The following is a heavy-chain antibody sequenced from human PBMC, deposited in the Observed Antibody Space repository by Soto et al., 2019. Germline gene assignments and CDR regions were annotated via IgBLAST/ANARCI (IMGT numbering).Heavy chain of an antibody. Sequence: QVHLVQSGAEVKKPGSSVKVSCKTSGGTFSTYTVSWVRQAPGQGLEWIGRIIPILDVLTYAQKFQGRVTITADKSXXTAHLELTSLKSEDTAMYYCARGSEGSGTESAFHFWGQGTMVTVSS. CDR2: IIPILDVL. V-gene: IGHV1-69*02. CDR3: ARGSEGSGTESAFHF. CDR1: GGTFSTYT. D-gene: IGHD2-15*01. J-gene: IGHJ3*01.